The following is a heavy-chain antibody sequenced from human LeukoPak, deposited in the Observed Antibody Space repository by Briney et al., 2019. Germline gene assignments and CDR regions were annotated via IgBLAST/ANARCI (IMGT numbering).Heavy chain of an antibody. CDR2: IYSGGST. Sequence: GGSLRLSYAASGFTVSSNYMSWVRQAPGKGLEWVSVIYSGGSTYYADSVKGRFTISRDNSKNTLYLQMNSLRAEDTAVYYCAREEGGYDSFFDYWGQGTLVTVSS. J-gene: IGHJ4*02. D-gene: IGHD5-12*01. CDR3: AREEGGYDSFFDY. CDR1: GFTVSSNY. V-gene: IGHV3-66*01.